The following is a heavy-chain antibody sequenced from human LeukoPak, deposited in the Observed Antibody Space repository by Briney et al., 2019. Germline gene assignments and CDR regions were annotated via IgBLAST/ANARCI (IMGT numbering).Heavy chain of an antibody. Sequence: SETLSLTCAVYGGSFSGYYWSWIRQPPGKGLEWIGEINHSGSTNYNPSLKSRVTISVDTSKNQFSLKLSSVAAADTAVYYCARKGSGLRPWGQGTLVTVSS. CDR1: GGSFSGYY. J-gene: IGHJ4*02. CDR3: ARKGSGLRP. V-gene: IGHV4-34*01. CDR2: INHSGST. D-gene: IGHD6-19*01.